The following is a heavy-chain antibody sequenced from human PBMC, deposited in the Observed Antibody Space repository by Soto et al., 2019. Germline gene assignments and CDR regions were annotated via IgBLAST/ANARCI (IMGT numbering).Heavy chain of an antibody. J-gene: IGHJ4*02. V-gene: IGHV3-30*18. CDR3: AKNPLRLAVAGPFDY. D-gene: IGHD6-19*01. Sequence: PVGSLRLSCAASGFTFSSYGMHWVRQAPGKGLEWVAVISYDGSNKYYADSVKGRFTISRDNSKNTLYLQMNSLRAEDTAVYYCAKNPLRLAVAGPFDYWGQGTLVTVSS. CDR2: ISYDGSNK. CDR1: GFTFSSYG.